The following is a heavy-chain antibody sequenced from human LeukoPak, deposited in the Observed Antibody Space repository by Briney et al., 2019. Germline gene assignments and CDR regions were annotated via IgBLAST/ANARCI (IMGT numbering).Heavy chain of an antibody. CDR2: ISYSGNT. J-gene: IGHJ4*02. Sequence: SETLSLTCTVSGGSISSSSYYWGWIRQPPGKGLEWIGYISYSGNTYYNPSLKSRVTISVDTSKNQFSLKLSSVTAADTAVYYCARSTSGWLYYFDYWGQGTLVTVSS. V-gene: IGHV4-30-4*08. D-gene: IGHD6-19*01. CDR1: GGSISSSSYY. CDR3: ARSTSGWLYYFDY.